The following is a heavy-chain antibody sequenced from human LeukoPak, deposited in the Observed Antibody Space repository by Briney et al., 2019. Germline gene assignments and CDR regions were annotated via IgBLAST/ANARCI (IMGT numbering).Heavy chain of an antibody. CDR1: GYTFTGYY. D-gene: IGHD5-12*01. J-gene: IGHJ5*02. CDR3: ARGYSGYERYNWFDP. Sequence: ASVKVSCKASGYTFTGYYMHWVRQAPGQGLEWMGWINPNSGGTNYAQKFQGRVTMTRDTSISTAYMELSRLRSDDTAVYYCARGYSGYERYNWFDPWGQGTLVTVSS. CDR2: INPNSGGT. V-gene: IGHV1-2*02.